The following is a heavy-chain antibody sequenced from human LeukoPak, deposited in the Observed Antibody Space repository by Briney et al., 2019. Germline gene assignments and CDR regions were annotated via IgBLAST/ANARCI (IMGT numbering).Heavy chain of an antibody. J-gene: IGHJ5*02. CDR2: ISQSGST. D-gene: IGHD1-1*01. Sequence: SETLSLTCPVYGGSFSGYYWNWIRQSPGKGLEWIGEISQSGSTSYNPSLKSRVTISVDTSKNHFSLKVSSVTAADTAVYYCARRWNARLYNWFDPWGQGTLVTVSS. CDR1: GGSFSGYY. CDR3: ARRWNARLYNWFDP. V-gene: IGHV4-34*01.